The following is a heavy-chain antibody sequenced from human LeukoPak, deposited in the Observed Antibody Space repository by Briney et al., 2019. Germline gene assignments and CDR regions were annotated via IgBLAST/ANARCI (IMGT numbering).Heavy chain of an antibody. CDR3: ARGGSYLSAFDI. CDR2: ISGSSTII. D-gene: IGHD1-26*01. Sequence: GGSLRLSCVASGFTFSSYSINWVRQAPGKGLEWVSYISGSSTIIHYADSVKGRFTISRDNAKNSVYLHMNSLRAEDTAVYYCARGGSYLSAFDIWGQGTMVTVSS. J-gene: IGHJ3*02. CDR1: GFTFSSYS. V-gene: IGHV3-48*01.